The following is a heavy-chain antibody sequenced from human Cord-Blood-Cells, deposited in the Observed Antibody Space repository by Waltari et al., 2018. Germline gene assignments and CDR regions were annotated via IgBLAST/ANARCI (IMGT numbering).Heavy chain of an antibody. CDR1: GGSISSSSYY. Sequence: QLQLQESGPGLVKPSETLSLTCTVSGGSISSSSYYWGWIRQPPGKGLEWIGSIDYSGSTNYNPSLKSRVTISVDTAKNQFSLKLSSVTAADTAVYYCARLTTDLPAEYYFDYWGQGTLVTVSS. V-gene: IGHV4-39*01. D-gene: IGHD2-2*01. CDR2: IDYSGST. CDR3: ARLTTDLPAEYYFDY. J-gene: IGHJ4*02.